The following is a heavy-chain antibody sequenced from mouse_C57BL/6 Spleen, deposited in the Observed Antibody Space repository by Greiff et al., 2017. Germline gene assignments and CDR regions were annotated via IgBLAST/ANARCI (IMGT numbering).Heavy chain of an antibody. CDR3: AGSTTDDYHYYYAKDY. CDR2: INPYNGGT. V-gene: IGHV1-19*01. D-gene: IGHD2-4*01. Sequence: VQLQQSGPVLVKPGASVKMSCKASGYTFTDYYMNWVKQSHGKSLEWIGVINPYNGGTSYNQKFKGKATLTVDKSSSTAYMELNSLTSEDSAVYYCAGSTTDDYHYYYAKDYWGQGTSVTVSS. CDR1: GYTFTDYY. J-gene: IGHJ4*01.